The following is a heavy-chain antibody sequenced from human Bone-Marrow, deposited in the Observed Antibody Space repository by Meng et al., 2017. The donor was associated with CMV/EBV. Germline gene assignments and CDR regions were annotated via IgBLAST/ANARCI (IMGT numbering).Heavy chain of an antibody. CDR2: LTGSSSNI. CDR1: GFTFDTYT. CDR3: ARSTRLGRLAY. V-gene: IGHV3-21*01. J-gene: IGHJ4*02. D-gene: IGHD6-6*01. Sequence: GESLKISCVGSGFTFDTYTMNWVRLAPGKGLEWLSSLTGSSSNIYYAESVRGRFTISRDNAKKSLYLQMNSLRAKDTAVYYCARSTRLGRLAYWGQGTQVTVSS.